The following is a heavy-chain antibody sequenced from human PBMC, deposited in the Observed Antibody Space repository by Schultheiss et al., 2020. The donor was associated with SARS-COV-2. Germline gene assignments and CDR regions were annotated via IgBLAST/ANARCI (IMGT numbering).Heavy chain of an antibody. CDR3: ARTNYYDSSGRPYYFDY. D-gene: IGHD3-22*01. CDR1: GFSLSNARMG. J-gene: IGHJ4*02. CDR2: IDWDDDK. Sequence: SGPTLVKPTETLTLTCTVSGFSLSNARMGVSWIRQPPGKALEWLARIDWDDDKYYSTSLKTRLTISKDTSKNQVVLTMTNMDPVDTATYYCARTNYYDSSGRPYYFDYWGQGTLVTVSS. V-gene: IGHV2-70*11.